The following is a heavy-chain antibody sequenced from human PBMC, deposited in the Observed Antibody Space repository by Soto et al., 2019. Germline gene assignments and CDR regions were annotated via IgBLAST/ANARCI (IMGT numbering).Heavy chain of an antibody. CDR3: ARGRYGDY. J-gene: IGHJ4*02. CDR1: GYTFTSYG. CDR2: ISAHNGNT. V-gene: IGHV1-18*01. Sequence: QVHLVQSGAEVKKPGASVKVSCKGSGYTFTSYGITWVRQAPGQGLEWMGWISAHNGNTDYAQKLQSRVTVTRDTPTSTAYMEVRSVRSDDTAVYYCARGRYGDYWGQGALVTVSS. D-gene: IGHD1-1*01.